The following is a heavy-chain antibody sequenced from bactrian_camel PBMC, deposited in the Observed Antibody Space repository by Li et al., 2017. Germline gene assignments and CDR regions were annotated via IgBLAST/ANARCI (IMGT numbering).Heavy chain of an antibody. J-gene: IGHJ4*01. CDR3: AALNSTYGGRFGWCKDF. Sequence: QLVESGGGEVQAGGSLKLSCAGSAYILENCGMVWYRQAEGKQEKLVTVRKDGTPVYEDSVKGRFTLSHDRSKNTMYLQMNNLKTDDTGVYYCAALNSTYGGRFGWCKDFRGQGTQVTVS. V-gene: IGHV3-3*01. CDR2: VRKDGTP. D-gene: IGHD6*01. CDR1: AYILENCG.